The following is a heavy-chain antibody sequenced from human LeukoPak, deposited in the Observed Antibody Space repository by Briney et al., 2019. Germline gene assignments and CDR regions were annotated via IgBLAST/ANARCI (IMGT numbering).Heavy chain of an antibody. CDR1: GFTFSSYA. V-gene: IGHV3-30*04. J-gene: IGHJ6*02. CDR2: ISYDGSNK. CDR3: ARGDSGYGNYYYYGMDV. D-gene: IGHD5-12*01. Sequence: GGSLRLSCAASGFTFSSYAMHWVRQAPGKGLEWVAVISYDGSNKYYADSAKGRSTISRDNSKNTLYLQMNSLRAEDTAVYYCARGDSGYGNYYYYGMDVWGQGTTVTVSS.